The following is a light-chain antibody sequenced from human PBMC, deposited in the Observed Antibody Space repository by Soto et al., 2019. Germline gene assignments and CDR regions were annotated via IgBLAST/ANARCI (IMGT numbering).Light chain of an antibody. CDR3: QQYCSSRT. J-gene: IGKJ1*01. CDR1: QSVSSSY. V-gene: IGKV3-20*01. CDR2: GAS. Sequence: EIVLTQSPGTLSLSPGERATLSCRASQSVSSSYLAWYQQKPGQAPRLLIYGASSRATGIPDRFSGSGAVTDFTLTISRLEPEDFAVYYCQQYCSSRTFGQGTKVEIK.